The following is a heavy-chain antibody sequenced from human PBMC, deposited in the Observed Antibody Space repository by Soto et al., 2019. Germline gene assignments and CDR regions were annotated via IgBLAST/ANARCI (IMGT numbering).Heavy chain of an antibody. V-gene: IGHV1-18*01. CDR3: AREGILTGQDAFDI. CDR2: ISAYNGNT. Sequence: ASVKVSCKASGYTFTSYGISWVRQAPGQGLEWTGWISAYNGNTNYAQKLQGRVTMTTDTSTSTAYMELRSLRSDDTAEYYCAREGILTGQDAFDIWGQGTVVTVSS. CDR1: GYTFTSYG. D-gene: IGHD3-9*01. J-gene: IGHJ3*02.